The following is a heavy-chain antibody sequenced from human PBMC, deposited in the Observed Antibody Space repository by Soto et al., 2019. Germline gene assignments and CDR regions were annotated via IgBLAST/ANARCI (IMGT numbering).Heavy chain of an antibody. J-gene: IGHJ6*02. CDR1: GFTFSNAW. Sequence: EVQLVESGGGLVKPGGSLRLSCAASGFTFSNAWMNWVRQAPGKGLEWVGRIKSKTDGGTTDYAAPVKGSFTISRDDAKNTLYLQMNSLNTEDTAVYYCTTAVLRFLEWLPVYYYYGMDVWGQGTTVTVSS. CDR3: TTAVLRFLEWLPVYYYYGMDV. D-gene: IGHD3-3*01. CDR2: IKSKTDGGTT. V-gene: IGHV3-15*07.